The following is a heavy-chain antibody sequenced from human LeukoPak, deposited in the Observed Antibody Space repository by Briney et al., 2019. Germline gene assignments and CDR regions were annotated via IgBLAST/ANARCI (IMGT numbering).Heavy chain of an antibody. D-gene: IGHD3-22*01. V-gene: IGHV3-30*03. CDR1: GFTFSSYG. J-gene: IGHJ4*02. CDR2: ISYDGSNK. Sequence: GRSLSLSCAASGFTFSSYGMHWVRQAPGKGLEWVAVISYDGSNKYYADSVKGRFTISRDNSKNTLYLQMNSLRAEDTAVYYCARGMSYYYDSSGSYFDYWGQGTLVTVSS. CDR3: ARGMSYYYDSSGSYFDY.